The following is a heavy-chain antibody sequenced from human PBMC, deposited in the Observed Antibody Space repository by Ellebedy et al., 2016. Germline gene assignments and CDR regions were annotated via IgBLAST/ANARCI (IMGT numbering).Heavy chain of an antibody. CDR3: ARMGGDYVAFDI. J-gene: IGHJ3*02. Sequence: SETLSLTCAVYGGSFSGYYWSWIRQPPGKGLEWIGEINHSGSTYYNPSLKSRVTISVDTSKNQFSLKLSSVTAADTAVYYCARMGGDYVAFDIWGQGTMVTVSS. V-gene: IGHV4-34*01. CDR1: GGSFSGYY. D-gene: IGHD4-17*01. CDR2: INHSGST.